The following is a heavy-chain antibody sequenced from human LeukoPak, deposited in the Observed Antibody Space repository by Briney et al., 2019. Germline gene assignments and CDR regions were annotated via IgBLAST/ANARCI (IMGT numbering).Heavy chain of an antibody. Sequence: PGGSLRLSCAVSGITLGNYGMSWVRQPPGKGLEWVAGISDSGGSTNYADSVKGRFTISRDTPRNTLYLQMNSLRAEDTAVYFCAKRGVVIRVFLVAFHKEAYYFDSWGQGALVTVSS. CDR2: ISDSGGST. V-gene: IGHV3-23*01. D-gene: IGHD3-10*01. CDR3: AKRGVVIRVFLVAFHKEAYYFDS. J-gene: IGHJ4*02. CDR1: GITLGNYG.